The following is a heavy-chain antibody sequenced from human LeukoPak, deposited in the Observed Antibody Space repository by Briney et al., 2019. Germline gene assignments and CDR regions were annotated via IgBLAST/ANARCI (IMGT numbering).Heavy chain of an antibody. J-gene: IGHJ4*02. Sequence: SETLSLTCTVSGASISSYYWTWIRQPPGKGLEWIGYILYSRSTYYNPSLKSRVTISADTPKNQFSLNLSSVTAADTAVYYCARFGAAAGTDFWSQGTLVTVSS. V-gene: IGHV4-59*08. CDR1: GASISSYY. D-gene: IGHD6-13*01. CDR2: ILYSRST. CDR3: ARFGAAAGTDF.